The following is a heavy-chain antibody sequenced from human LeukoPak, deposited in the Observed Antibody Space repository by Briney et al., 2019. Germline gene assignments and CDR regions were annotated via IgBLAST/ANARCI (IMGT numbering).Heavy chain of an antibody. CDR3: ARDPYSGSYGPYYYYYMDV. CDR1: GFSLGDHG. J-gene: IGHJ6*03. Sequence: GGSLRLSCVASGFSLGDHGMSWVRQAPGKGLEWISYSKSEGTTTSYADSVKGRFTISRDNAKNSLYLQMDSLRVEDTAVYYCARDPYSGSYGPYYYYYMDVWGKGTTVTISS. D-gene: IGHD1-26*01. V-gene: IGHV3-48*04. CDR2: SKSEGTTT.